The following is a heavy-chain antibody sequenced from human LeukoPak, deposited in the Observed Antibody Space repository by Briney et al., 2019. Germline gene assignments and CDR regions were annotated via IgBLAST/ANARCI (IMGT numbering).Heavy chain of an antibody. J-gene: IGHJ4*02. D-gene: IGHD6-6*01. V-gene: IGHV3-23*01. Sequence: GGSLRLSCSASGFTFSSYAMSWVRQAPGKGLEWVSATSASGASTYYADSVKGRFTISRDNSKNTLYLQMNSLRAEDTAVYYCAKNKGTSSSRGGDYWGQGTLVTVSS. CDR2: TSASGAST. CDR3: AKNKGTSSSRGGDY. CDR1: GFTFSSYA.